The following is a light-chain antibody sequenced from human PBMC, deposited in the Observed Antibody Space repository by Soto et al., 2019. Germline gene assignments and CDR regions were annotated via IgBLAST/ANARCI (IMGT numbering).Light chain of an antibody. V-gene: IGLV7-46*01. J-gene: IGLJ7*01. CDR2: DIN. Sequence: QTVVTQEPSLTVSQGGKVPPPVGSGTGTVTSGHYPSWFQLKPGQAPRTLLYDINNKHSWTPARFSGSLLGGKAALTLSGAQPEDEADYYCLLSYSGPSIFGGGTQLTVL. CDR1: TGTVTSGHY. CDR3: LLSYSGPSI.